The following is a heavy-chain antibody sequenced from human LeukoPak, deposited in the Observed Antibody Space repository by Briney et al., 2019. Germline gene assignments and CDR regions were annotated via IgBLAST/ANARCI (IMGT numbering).Heavy chain of an antibody. CDR2: INPNSGGT. J-gene: IGHJ3*02. CDR1: GYTFTGYY. Sequence: ASVKVSCKASGYTFTGYYMHWVRQAPGQGLEWMGWINPNSGGTNYAQKFQGRVTMTRDTCISTAYMELSRLRSDDTAVYYCARDREGYYDILTGYYGVGAFDIWGQGTMVTVSS. CDR3: ARDREGYYDILTGYYGVGAFDI. V-gene: IGHV1-2*02. D-gene: IGHD3-9*01.